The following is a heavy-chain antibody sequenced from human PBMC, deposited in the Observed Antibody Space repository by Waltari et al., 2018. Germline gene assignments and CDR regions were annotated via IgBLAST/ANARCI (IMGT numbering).Heavy chain of an antibody. J-gene: IGHJ5*02. D-gene: IGHD2-2*02. CDR2: IYPGDSDT. V-gene: IGHV5-51*01. Sequence: EVQLVQSGAEVKKPGESLKISCKGSGYSFTSYWIGWVRQMPGKGLEWMGIIYPGDSDTRYSPSIQGQVTISADKSISTAYLKWSSLKASDTAMYYCARHGVVVPAAIKEVGWFDPWGQGTLVTVSS. CDR1: GYSFTSYW. CDR3: ARHGVVVPAAIKEVGWFDP.